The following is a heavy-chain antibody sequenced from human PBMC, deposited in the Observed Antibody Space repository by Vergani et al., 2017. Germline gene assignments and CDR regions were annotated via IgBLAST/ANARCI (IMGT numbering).Heavy chain of an antibody. D-gene: IGHD3-9*01. J-gene: IGHJ6*02. V-gene: IGHV1-2*02. CDR2: INPNSGGT. CDR3: AREVLTNDILTGYPTFGMDV. CDR1: GYTFTGYY. Sequence: QVQLVQSGAEVKKPGASVKVSCKASGYTFTGYYMHWVRQAPGQGLEWMGGINPNSGGTNYAQKFQGRVTMTRDTSISTAYMELSRLRSDDTAVYYCAREVLTNDILTGYPTFGMDVWGQGTTVTVSS.